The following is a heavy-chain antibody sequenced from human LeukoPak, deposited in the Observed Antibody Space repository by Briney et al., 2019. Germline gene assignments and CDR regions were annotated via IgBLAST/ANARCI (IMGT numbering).Heavy chain of an antibody. CDR1: GYTFTSYG. Sequence: GASVKVSCKASGYTFTSYGISWVRQAPGQGLEWMGWISAYNGNTNYAQKLQGRVTMTTDTSTSTAYMELRSLRSDDTAVYYCARDLYCSSTSCYAGGRGYYGMDVWGQGTTVTVSS. D-gene: IGHD2-2*01. CDR3: ARDLYCSSTSCYAGGRGYYGMDV. J-gene: IGHJ6*02. CDR2: ISAYNGNT. V-gene: IGHV1-18*01.